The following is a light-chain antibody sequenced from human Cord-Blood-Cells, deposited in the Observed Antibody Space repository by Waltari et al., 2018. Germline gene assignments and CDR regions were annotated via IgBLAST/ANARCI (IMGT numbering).Light chain of an antibody. CDR3: QQYGSSFT. J-gene: IGKJ3*01. V-gene: IGKV3-20*01. Sequence: EIVLTHSPDTLSLSPGERATLSCRASQSVSSSYLAWYQQKPGHAPMLLIYGASSRATGIPDRCSGSGSGTDFTLTISRLEPEDFAVYYCQQYGSSFTFGPGTKVDIK. CDR2: GAS. CDR1: QSVSSSY.